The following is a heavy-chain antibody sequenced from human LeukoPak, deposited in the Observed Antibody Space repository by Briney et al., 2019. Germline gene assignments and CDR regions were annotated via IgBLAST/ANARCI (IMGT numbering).Heavy chain of an antibody. V-gene: IGHV3-30*04. J-gene: IGHJ5*02. CDR3: AKDAVVAATPGQNWFDP. CDR2: ISSDGGDK. CDR1: GFTFSSYA. D-gene: IGHD2-15*01. Sequence: GGSLRLSCAASGFTFSSYAMHWVRQAPGKGLEWVAVISSDGGDKYYADSVKGRFTISRDNSKNTLYLQMNSLRAEDTAVYYCAKDAVVAATPGQNWFDPWGQGTLVTVSS.